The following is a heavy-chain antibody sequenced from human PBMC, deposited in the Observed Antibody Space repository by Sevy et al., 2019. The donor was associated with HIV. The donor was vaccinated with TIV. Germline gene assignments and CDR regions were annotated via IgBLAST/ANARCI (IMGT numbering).Heavy chain of an antibody. V-gene: IGHV3-72*01. J-gene: IGHJ2*01. D-gene: IGHD6-19*01. CDR3: AAVAANKGYFDI. Sequence: GGSLRLSCAASGFAFGDLYMDWVRQAPGKGQDWDGRIRNKPKSYTTEYAASVKGSFTSSRDESRNSLYLQMNSLTTEDKAVYYCAAVAANKGYFDIWGRGSLVTVSS. CDR2: IRNKPKSYTT. CDR1: GFAFGDLY.